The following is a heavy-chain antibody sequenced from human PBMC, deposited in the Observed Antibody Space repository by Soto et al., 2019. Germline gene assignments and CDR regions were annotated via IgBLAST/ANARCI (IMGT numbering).Heavy chain of an antibody. D-gene: IGHD3-10*01. J-gene: IGHJ6*02. V-gene: IGHV4-39*01. CDR1: GGSISSGSYY. CDR3: ARRYSYGSGKYAVDL. CDR2: ISYSGST. Sequence: QLQLQESGPGLVKASETLSLTCTVSGGSISSGSYYWSWIRQPPGTALEWIGTISYSGSTFYNPSLNSRGTMSVDKPKNQFSLKPSSVTAADTAVYYCARRYSYGSGKYAVDLWGQGTTVTVSS.